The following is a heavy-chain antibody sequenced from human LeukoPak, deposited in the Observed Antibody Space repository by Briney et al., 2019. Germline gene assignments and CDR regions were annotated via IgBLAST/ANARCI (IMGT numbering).Heavy chain of an antibody. V-gene: IGHV3-66*01. Sequence: QPGGSLRLSCAASGFTVSRNYMSWVRQAPGKGLEWVSVIYSGGSTYYADSVKGRFTISRDNSKNTLYLQMNSLRAEDTAVYYCAKVVDYYDSLDYFDYWGQGTLVTVSS. J-gene: IGHJ4*02. CDR3: AKVVDYYDSLDYFDY. CDR1: GFTVSRNY. CDR2: IYSGGST. D-gene: IGHD3-22*01.